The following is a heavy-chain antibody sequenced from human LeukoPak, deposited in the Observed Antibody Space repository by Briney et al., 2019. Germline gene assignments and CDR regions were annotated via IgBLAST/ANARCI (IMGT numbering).Heavy chain of an antibody. J-gene: IGHJ3*02. D-gene: IGHD1-26*01. CDR3: ARRSGTYHAFDI. CDR1: GYSISSGYY. V-gene: IGHV4-38-2*02. Sequence: SETLSLTCTVSGYSISSGYYWGWIRQPPGKGLEWIGSIYHSGSTYYSPSLKSRVTISVDTSKNQFSLKLSSVTAADTAVYYCARRSGTYHAFDIWGQGTMVTVSS. CDR2: IYHSGST.